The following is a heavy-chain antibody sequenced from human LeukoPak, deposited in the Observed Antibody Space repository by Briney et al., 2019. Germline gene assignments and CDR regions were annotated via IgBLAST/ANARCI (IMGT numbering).Heavy chain of an antibody. CDR2: INHSGST. Sequence: PSETLSLTCAVSGGSFSGYYWSWIRQPPGKGLEWIGEINHSGSTNYNPSLKSRVTISVDTSKNQFSLKLSSVTAADTAVYYCASGGNTNFDYWGQGTLVTVSS. V-gene: IGHV4-34*01. D-gene: IGHD4-23*01. CDR1: GGSFSGYY. J-gene: IGHJ4*02. CDR3: ASGGNTNFDY.